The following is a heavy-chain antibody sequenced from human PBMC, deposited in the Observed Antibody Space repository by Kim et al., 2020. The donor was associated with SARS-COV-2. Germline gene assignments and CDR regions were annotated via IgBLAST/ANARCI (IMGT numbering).Heavy chain of an antibody. J-gene: IGHJ4*02. D-gene: IGHD3-16*01. V-gene: IGHV1-46*01. CDR3: AREVFGQNY. Sequence: GSTTYAQKFQGRVTMTRDTSTSTVYKELSSLRSEDTAMYYCAREVFGQNYWGQGALVTVSS. CDR2: GST.